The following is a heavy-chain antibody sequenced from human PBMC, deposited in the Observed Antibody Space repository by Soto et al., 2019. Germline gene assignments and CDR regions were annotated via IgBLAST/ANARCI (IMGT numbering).Heavy chain of an antibody. V-gene: IGHV4-59*08. CDR2: IYYSGST. CDR3: ASSWFGHQVHWFDS. D-gene: IGHD3-16*01. Sequence: SETLSLTCTVSGGSISSYYWSWIRQPPGKGLEWIGYIYYSGSTNYNPSLKSRITINSDTSKNQFSLHLNSVTLDDTAVYYCASSWFGHQVHWFDSWGQGTLVTVSS. J-gene: IGHJ5*01. CDR1: GGSISSYY.